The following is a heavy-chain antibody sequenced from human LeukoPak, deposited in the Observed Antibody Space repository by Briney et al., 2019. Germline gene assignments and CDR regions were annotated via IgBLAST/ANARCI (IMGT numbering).Heavy chain of an antibody. D-gene: IGHD6-25*01. Sequence: GGSLRLSCAASGFTFSIYPMHWVRQAPGKGLESVSAISGDGGSTYYANSVKGRFTISRDNSKNTLYLQMGSLRDEDMGVYYCAREDPPGSGWFDYWGQGTLVTVSS. V-gene: IGHV3-64*01. CDR2: ISGDGGST. J-gene: IGHJ4*02. CDR3: AREDPPGSGWFDY. CDR1: GFTFSIYP.